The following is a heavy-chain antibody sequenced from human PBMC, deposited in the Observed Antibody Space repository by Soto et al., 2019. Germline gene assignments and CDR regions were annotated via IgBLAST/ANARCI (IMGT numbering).Heavy chain of an antibody. J-gene: IGHJ5*02. CDR2: IIPIFGTA. CDR1: GGTFSSYA. Sequence: SVKVSCKASGGTFSSYAISWVRQAPGQGLEWMGGIIPIFGTANYAQKFQGRVTMTRNTSISTAHMELSSPRSEDTAVYYCARERTRGFDPWGQGTLVTVSS. V-gene: IGHV1-69*05. CDR3: ARERTRGFDP.